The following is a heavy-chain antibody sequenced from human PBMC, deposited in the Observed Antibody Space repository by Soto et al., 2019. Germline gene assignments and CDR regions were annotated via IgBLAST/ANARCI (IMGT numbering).Heavy chain of an antibody. Sequence: EVQLVESGGGLVQPGGSLRLSCAASGFTLSHAWMNWVRQAPGKGLEWVGRIKSKTDGGTTDDAAPVKGRFTISRDDSKNTLYLQMNSLKTEDTAVYYCTTVMDRRGYGMDVWGQGTTVTVSS. D-gene: IGHD2-2*03. CDR2: IKSKTDGGTT. V-gene: IGHV3-15*07. J-gene: IGHJ6*02. CDR1: GFTLSHAW. CDR3: TTVMDRRGYGMDV.